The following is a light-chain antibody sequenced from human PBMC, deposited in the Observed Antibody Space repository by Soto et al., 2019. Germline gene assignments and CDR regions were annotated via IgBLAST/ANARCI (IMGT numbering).Light chain of an antibody. J-gene: IGKJ4*01. CDR1: QSISRY. CDR3: QQRGNWPS. V-gene: IGKV3-11*01. CDR2: DAS. Sequence: EIALTQSPATLSLSPGERPTLSCSASQSISRYLAWYQQKPGQAPRLLIYDASNRATGIPARFSGSGSGTDFTLTISSLEPEDFAVYYCQQRGNWPSFGGGTKVDI.